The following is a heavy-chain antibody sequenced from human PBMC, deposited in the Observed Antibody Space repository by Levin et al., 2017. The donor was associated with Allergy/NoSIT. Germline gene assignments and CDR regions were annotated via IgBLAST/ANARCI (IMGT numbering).Heavy chain of an antibody. V-gene: IGHV3-30-3*01. CDR2: ISYDGSNK. Sequence: GGSLRLSCAASGFTFSSYAMHWVRQAPGKGLEWVAVISYDGSNKYYADSVKGRFTISRDNSKNTLYLQMNSLRAEDTAVYYCARDYRVYDILTGYYFEELDYWGQGTLVTVSS. CDR3: ARDYRVYDILTGYYFEELDY. J-gene: IGHJ4*02. CDR1: GFTFSSYA. D-gene: IGHD3-9*01.